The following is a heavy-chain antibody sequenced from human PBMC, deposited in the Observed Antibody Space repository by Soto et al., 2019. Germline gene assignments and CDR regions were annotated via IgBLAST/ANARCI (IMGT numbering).Heavy chain of an antibody. CDR3: ATAGFSSGFPPFDF. V-gene: IGHV3-23*01. CDR1: GFTFRDYA. Sequence: GGSLRLSCAASGFTFRDYAMRWVRQAPGKGLEWVSTISSSGDSTYDADSVKGRFSISRDNSRGTLYLQMNSLTAADTAVYYCATAGFSSGFPPFDFWGQGTLVTVSS. CDR2: ISSSGDST. D-gene: IGHD6-25*01. J-gene: IGHJ4*02.